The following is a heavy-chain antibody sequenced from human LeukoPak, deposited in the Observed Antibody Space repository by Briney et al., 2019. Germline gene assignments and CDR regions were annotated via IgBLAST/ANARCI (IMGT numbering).Heavy chain of an antibody. Sequence: SETLSLTCTVSGGSISSSNYYWGWIRPAPGTGLEWIGSIFYSGSTYYNPSLKSRVTISVDTSKNQFSLKRGSVTAADTAVYYCARRRWGFHYYFDYWGQGTLVTVSS. CDR1: GGSISSSNYY. CDR2: IFYSGST. J-gene: IGHJ4*02. D-gene: IGHD2-21*01. CDR3: ARRRWGFHYYFDY. V-gene: IGHV4-39*01.